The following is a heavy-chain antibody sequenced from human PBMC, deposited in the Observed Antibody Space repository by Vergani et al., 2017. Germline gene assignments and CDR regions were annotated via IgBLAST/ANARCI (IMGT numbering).Heavy chain of an antibody. CDR3: ARGDLGDYAPGYYYYYVMDV. V-gene: IGHV4-59*01. D-gene: IGHD4-17*01. CDR2: IYYSGST. CDR1: GGSISSYY. J-gene: IGHJ6*02. Sequence: QVQLQESGPGLVTPSETLSLTCTVSGGSISSYYWSWIRQPPGKGLEWIGYIYYSGSTNYNPSLKSRVTISVDTSKNQFSLKLSSVTAADTPVYYCARGDLGDYAPGYYYYYVMDVLGQGTTVTVSS.